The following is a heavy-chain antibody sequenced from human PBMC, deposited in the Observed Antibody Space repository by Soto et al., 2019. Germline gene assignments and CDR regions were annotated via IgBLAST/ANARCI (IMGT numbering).Heavy chain of an antibody. CDR2: IYHNGIT. V-gene: IGHV4-4*02. D-gene: IGHD2-21*01. J-gene: IGHJ4*02. CDR1: GTSISSSYW. Sequence: QVQLKQSGPGLVRPSGTLSLTCRVSGTSISSSYWWAWVRQSPGKGLEWIGEIYHNGITKYNPSLNMRFSMSIDKSNNQFSLKLTSVTAADTAVYYCAPVPPRIVVVLAEFPTWGQGTLVTVSS. CDR3: APVPPRIVVVLAEFPT.